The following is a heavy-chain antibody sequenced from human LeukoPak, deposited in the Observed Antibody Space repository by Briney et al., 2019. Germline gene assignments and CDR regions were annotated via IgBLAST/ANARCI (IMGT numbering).Heavy chain of an antibody. CDR1: GGTYSSYA. Sequence: GASVKVSCKASGGTYSSYAISWVRQAPGQGLEWMGRIIPVRGIANYAQKVQGRVTVTADKSTSTAYMELSSLRSEDTAVYSCVRVEWGALPIATGREFYYGMAVWGQGTTVTVSS. D-gene: IGHD3-3*01. V-gene: IGHV1-69*04. CDR2: IIPVRGIA. J-gene: IGHJ6*02. CDR3: VRVEWGALPIATGREFYYGMAV.